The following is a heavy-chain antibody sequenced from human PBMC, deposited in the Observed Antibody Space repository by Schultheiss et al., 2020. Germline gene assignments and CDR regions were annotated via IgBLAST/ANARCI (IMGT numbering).Heavy chain of an antibody. Sequence: SETLSLTCTVSGGSISSYYWGWIRQPPGKGLEWIGEINHSGSTNYNPSLKSRVTISVDTSKNQFSLKLSSVTAADTAVYYCARVCSSTSCHGEGSGYDFDYWGQGTLVTGSS. D-gene: IGHD2-2*01. CDR2: INHSGST. CDR1: GGSISSYY. CDR3: ARVCSSTSCHGEGSGYDFDY. V-gene: IGHV4-34*01. J-gene: IGHJ4*02.